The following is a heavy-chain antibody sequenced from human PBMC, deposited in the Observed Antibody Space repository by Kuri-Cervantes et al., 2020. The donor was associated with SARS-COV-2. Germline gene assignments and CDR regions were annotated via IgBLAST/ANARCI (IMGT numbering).Heavy chain of an antibody. Sequence: ESLKISCAVYGGSFSGYYWSWIRQPAGKGLEWIGRIYTSGSTNYNPSLKSRVTMSADTSKNQFSLKLSSVTAADTAVYYCARFGYDFWSGYYYFDYWGQGTLVTVSS. CDR1: GGSFSGYY. CDR2: IYTSGST. D-gene: IGHD3-3*01. V-gene: IGHV4-59*10. CDR3: ARFGYDFWSGYYYFDY. J-gene: IGHJ4*02.